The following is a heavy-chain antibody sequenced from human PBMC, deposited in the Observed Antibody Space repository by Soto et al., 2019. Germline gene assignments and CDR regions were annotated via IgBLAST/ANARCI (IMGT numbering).Heavy chain of an antibody. V-gene: IGHV1-69*02. CDR3: ASAYCGGDCYARRPFDY. Sequence: QVQLVQSGAEVKKPGSSVKVSCKASGGTFSSYTISWVRQAPGQGLEWMGRIIPILGIANYAQKFQGRVTITAEKSKSTAYMELSSLRSEDTAVYYCASAYCGGDCYARRPFDYWGQGTLVTVSS. J-gene: IGHJ4*02. CDR1: GGTFSSYT. D-gene: IGHD2-21*01. CDR2: IIPILGIA.